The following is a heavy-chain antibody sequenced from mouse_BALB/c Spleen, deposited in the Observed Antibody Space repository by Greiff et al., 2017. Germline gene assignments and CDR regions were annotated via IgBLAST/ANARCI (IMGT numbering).Heavy chain of an antibody. Sequence: EVQGVESGGGLVKPGGSLKLSCAASGFAFSSYDMSWVRQTPEKRLEWVAYISSGGGSTYYPDTVKGRFTISRDNAKNTLYLQMSSLKSEDTAMYYCARRDPLLRSPHYYAMDYWGQGTSVTVSS. V-gene: IGHV5-12-1*01. CDR1: GFAFSSYD. J-gene: IGHJ4*01. CDR2: ISSGGGST. D-gene: IGHD1-1*01. CDR3: ARRDPLLRSPHYYAMDY.